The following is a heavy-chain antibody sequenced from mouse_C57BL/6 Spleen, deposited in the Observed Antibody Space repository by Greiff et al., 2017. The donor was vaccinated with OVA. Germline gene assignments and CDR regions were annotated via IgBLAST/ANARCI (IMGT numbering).Heavy chain of an antibody. CDR1: GFTFSDYG. CDR2: ISSGSSTI. Sequence: EVKLVESGGGLVKPGGSLKLSCAASGFTFSDYGMHWVRQAPEKGLEWVAYISSGSSTINYADTVKGRFTISRDNAKNTLFLQMTSLRSEDTAMYYCARFYYYGSSYVRYFDVWGTGTTVTVSS. V-gene: IGHV5-17*01. CDR3: ARFYYYGSSYVRYFDV. D-gene: IGHD1-1*01. J-gene: IGHJ1*03.